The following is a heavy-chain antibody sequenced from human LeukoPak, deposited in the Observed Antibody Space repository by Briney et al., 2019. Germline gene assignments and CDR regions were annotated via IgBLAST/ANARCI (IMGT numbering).Heavy chain of an antibody. J-gene: IGHJ6*03. CDR2: IYYSGNT. D-gene: IGHD3-22*01. V-gene: IGHV4-39*07. Sequence: PSETPSLTCTVSGGSINSYYWGWIRQPPGKGLEWIGSIYYSGNTDYNPSLKSRVTISVKTSKNQFSLKLSSVTAADTAVYYCARDRFDDSSGYYYHYYYYMDVWGKGTTVTVSS. CDR1: GGSINSYY. CDR3: ARDRFDDSSGYYYHYYYYMDV.